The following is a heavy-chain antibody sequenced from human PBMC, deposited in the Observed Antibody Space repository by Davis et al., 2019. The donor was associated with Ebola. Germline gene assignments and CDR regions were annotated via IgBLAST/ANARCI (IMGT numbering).Heavy chain of an antibody. CDR3: AKDQGIVVVTANDY. CDR1: GFTFSSYA. Sequence: GESLKISCAASGFTFSSYAMSWVRQAPGKGLEWVSTISGSGGSTYYADSVKGRFTISRDNSKNTLYLQMNSLRAEDTAVYYCAKDQGIVVVTANDYWGQGTLVTVSS. CDR2: ISGSGGST. D-gene: IGHD2-21*02. J-gene: IGHJ4*02. V-gene: IGHV3-23*01.